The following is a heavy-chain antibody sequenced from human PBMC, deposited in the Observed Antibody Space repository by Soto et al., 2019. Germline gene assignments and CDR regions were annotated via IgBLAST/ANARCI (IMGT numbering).Heavy chain of an antibody. J-gene: IGHJ6*02. CDR2: IMPIFRAP. CDR3: ASWFDEADIGHYYYGLDV. CDR1: GGTFSDYA. V-gene: IGHV1-69*12. D-gene: IGHD3-10*01. Sequence: QVQLVQSGAEVKKPGSSVKVSCKASGGTFSDYAFSWVRQAPGQGLEWLGGIMPIFRAPDYAQKFQGRVTTTADESTRIAYMEMRSLTSEDTAVYYRASWFDEADIGHYYYGLDVWGQGTTVTVS.